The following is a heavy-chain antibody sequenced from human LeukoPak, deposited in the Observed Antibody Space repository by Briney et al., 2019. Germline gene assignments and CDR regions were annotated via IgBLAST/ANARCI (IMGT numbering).Heavy chain of an antibody. J-gene: IGHJ5*02. CDR1: GYTFTSYG. V-gene: IGHV1-18*01. D-gene: IGHD1-1*01. CDR2: ISAYNGNT. Sequence: ASVKVSCKASGYTFTSYGISWVRQAPGQGLEWMGWISAYNGNTNYAQKLQGRVTMTTDTSTSTAYMELSSLRSEDTAVYYCASKRLERRPYNWFDPWGQGTLVTVSS. CDR3: ASKRLERRPYNWFDP.